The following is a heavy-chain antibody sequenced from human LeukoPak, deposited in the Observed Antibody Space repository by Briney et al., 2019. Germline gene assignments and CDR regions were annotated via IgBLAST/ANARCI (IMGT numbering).Heavy chain of an antibody. Sequence: GGSLRLSCAASGFTFCSYWMHWVRQAPGEGLVCVSRINSDGTSTTYADSVKGRFTISRDNARNTLYMQMNSLRAEDTAVYYCARATLDIVGATRTFDYWGQGTLVTVSS. CDR2: INSDGTST. D-gene: IGHD2-2*03. V-gene: IGHV3-74*01. J-gene: IGHJ4*02. CDR3: ARATLDIVGATRTFDY. CDR1: GFTFCSYW.